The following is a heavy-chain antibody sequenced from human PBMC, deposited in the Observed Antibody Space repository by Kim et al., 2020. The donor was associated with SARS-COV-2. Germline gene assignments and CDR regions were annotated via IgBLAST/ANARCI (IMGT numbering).Heavy chain of an antibody. J-gene: IGHJ4*02. Sequence: GGSLRLSCAASGFTFSSYAMSWVRQAPGKGLEWVSAISGSGGSTYYADSVKGRFTISRDNSKNTLYLQMNSLRAEDTAVYYCAKDIGNFGITIFGVVIIRSAQFDYWGQGTLVTVSS. CDR1: GFTFSSYA. V-gene: IGHV3-23*01. D-gene: IGHD3-3*01. CDR2: ISGSGGST. CDR3: AKDIGNFGITIFGVVIIRSAQFDY.